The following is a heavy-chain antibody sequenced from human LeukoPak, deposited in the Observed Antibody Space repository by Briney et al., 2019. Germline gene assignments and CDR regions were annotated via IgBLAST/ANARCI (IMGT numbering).Heavy chain of an antibody. Sequence: SETLSLTCTVSGGSISSSSYYWGWIRQPPGKGLEWIGSIYYSGSTYYNPSLESRVTISVDTSKNQFSLKLSSVTAADTAVYYCARHPWGIAARRNWYFDLWGRGTLVTVSS. CDR3: ARHPWGIAARRNWYFDL. CDR2: IYYSGST. V-gene: IGHV4-39*01. CDR1: GGSISSSSYY. D-gene: IGHD6-6*01. J-gene: IGHJ2*01.